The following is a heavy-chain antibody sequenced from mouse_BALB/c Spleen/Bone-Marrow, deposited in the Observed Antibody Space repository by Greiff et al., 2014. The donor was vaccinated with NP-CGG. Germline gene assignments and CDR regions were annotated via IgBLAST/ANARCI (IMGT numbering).Heavy chain of an antibody. D-gene: IGHD2-2*01. CDR3: ARGNYGYDDGAWLAY. V-gene: IGHV1S132*01. J-gene: IGHJ3*01. CDR2: IYPGTGST. Sequence: QVQLQQSGAELVRPGASVKPSCKTSGYIFTSYWIHWVKQRSGQGLEWIARIYPGTGSTYYNEKFKGKATLTADKSSSTAYMQLSSLKSEDSAVYFCARGNYGYDDGAWLAYWGQGTLVTVSA. CDR1: GYIFTSYW.